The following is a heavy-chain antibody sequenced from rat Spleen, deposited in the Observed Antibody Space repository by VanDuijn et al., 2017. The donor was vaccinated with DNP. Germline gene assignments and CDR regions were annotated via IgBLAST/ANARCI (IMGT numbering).Heavy chain of an antibody. CDR2: ISTGGGNT. J-gene: IGHJ4*01. CDR3: ARVQLGYYALDA. V-gene: IGHV5S11*01. Sequence: EVQLVETGGGLVQPGRSLKLSCAASGFTFSNYYMAWVRQAPTKGLEWVASISTGGGNTYYRDSVKGRFTISRDNAKSTLYLQMDSLRSEETATYYCARVQLGYYALDAWGQGTSVTVSS. CDR1: GFTFSNYY. D-gene: IGHD5-1*01.